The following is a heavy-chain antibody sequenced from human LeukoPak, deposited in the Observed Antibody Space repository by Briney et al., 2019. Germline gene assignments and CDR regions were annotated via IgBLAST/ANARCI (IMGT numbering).Heavy chain of an antibody. CDR1: GFTFSSIW. V-gene: IGHV3-7*02. J-gene: IGHJ6*02. Sequence: GGSLRLSCAPSGFTFSSIWMSWVRQAPGKGLEWVANIKHDGSETNYVDSVKGRFTISRDNAKNSLHLQMNSLRVEDTAVYYCAKNGGPHGMDVWGQGTTVTASS. D-gene: IGHD3-16*01. CDR2: IKHDGSET. CDR3: AKNGGPHGMDV.